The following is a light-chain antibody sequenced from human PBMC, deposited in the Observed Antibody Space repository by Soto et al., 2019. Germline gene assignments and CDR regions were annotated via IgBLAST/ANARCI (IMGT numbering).Light chain of an antibody. CDR3: SSYTSSSTLYV. V-gene: IGLV2-14*01. Sequence: QSALTQPASVSGSPGQSITISCTGTSSDVGGYNYVCWYQQHPGKAPKLMIYAVSNRPSGVSNRFSGSKSGNTASLTISGLQAEDEADYYCSSYTSSSTLYVFGTGTKLTVL. CDR2: AVS. CDR1: SSDVGGYNY. J-gene: IGLJ1*01.